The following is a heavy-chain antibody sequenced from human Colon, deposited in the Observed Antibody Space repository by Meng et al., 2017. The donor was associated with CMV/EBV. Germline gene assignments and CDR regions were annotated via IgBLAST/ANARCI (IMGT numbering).Heavy chain of an antibody. CDR1: GFSLNTYEVG. Sequence: INLKVSGPTLVKPTQTLTLTCTFSGFSLNTYEVGVGWFRQPPGKAPEWLALIYWDDDKRYRSSLGNRLTLTHDASKNQVVLTMTDMDPVDTATYYCAHKSLPAAFFDYWSQGTLVTSPQ. CDR3: AHKSLPAAFFDY. J-gene: IGHJ4*02. V-gene: IGHV2-5*02. CDR2: IYWDDDK. D-gene: IGHD2-2*01.